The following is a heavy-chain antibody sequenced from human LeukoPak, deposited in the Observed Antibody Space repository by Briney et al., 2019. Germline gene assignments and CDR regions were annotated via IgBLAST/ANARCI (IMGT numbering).Heavy chain of an antibody. J-gene: IGHJ6*02. CDR2: IYTSGST. CDR3: ARCDYDILTGYYYYGMDV. CDR1: GGSISSYY. D-gene: IGHD3-9*01. Sequence: SETLSLTCTVSGGSISSYYWSWIRQPVGKGLEWIGRIYTSGSTNYNPSLKSRVTMSVDTSKNQFSLKLSSVTAADTAVYYCARCDYDILTGYYYYGMDVWGQGTTVTVSS. V-gene: IGHV4-4*07.